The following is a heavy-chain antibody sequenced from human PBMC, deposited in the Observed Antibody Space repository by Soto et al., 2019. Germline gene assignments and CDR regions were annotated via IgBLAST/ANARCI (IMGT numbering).Heavy chain of an antibody. Sequence: QTLSLTCTISGDSVSSNSTAWNWIRQSKSRGLEWLGWTYYTSKWYNDYAVSVNSRITINPDTSRNQISLQLTAVTPGETAVYYCASCRDIYGAFCDHLDYWGLGILVTVSS. D-gene: IGHD5-12*01. V-gene: IGHV6-1*01. CDR3: ASCRDIYGAFCDHLDY. CDR1: GDSVSSNSTA. CDR2: TYYTSKWYN. J-gene: IGHJ4*02.